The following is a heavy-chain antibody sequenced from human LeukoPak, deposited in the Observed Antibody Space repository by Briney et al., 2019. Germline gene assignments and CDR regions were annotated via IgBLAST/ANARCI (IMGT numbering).Heavy chain of an antibody. CDR1: GFTFSSYW. V-gene: IGHV3-74*01. D-gene: IGHD6-13*01. CDR2: INTDGSST. CDR3: AREAGSSWYYFDY. J-gene: IGHJ4*02. Sequence: QPGGSLRLSCAASGFTFSSYWMHWVRQAPGKGLVWVSRINTDGSSTSYADSVKGRFTISRDNAKNTLYLQMNSLRAEDTAVYYCAREAGSSWYYFDYWGQGTLVTVSS.